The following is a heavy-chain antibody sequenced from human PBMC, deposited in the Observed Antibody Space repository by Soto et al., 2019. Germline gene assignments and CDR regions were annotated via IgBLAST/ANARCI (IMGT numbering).Heavy chain of an antibody. V-gene: IGHV2-26*01. CDR1: GFSLSKARMG. Sequence: QVTLKESGPVLVKPTETLTLTCTVSGFSLSKARMGVSWIRQPPGKALESLAHIFLNDERSYNTSLKSRVTNSWDTSKSQVVLTMTNVCPVDTGTYFCARALREGLPIFYFDSWGQGTLVYVSS. CDR3: ARALREGLPIFYFDS. J-gene: IGHJ4*02. CDR2: IFLNDER. D-gene: IGHD1-26*01.